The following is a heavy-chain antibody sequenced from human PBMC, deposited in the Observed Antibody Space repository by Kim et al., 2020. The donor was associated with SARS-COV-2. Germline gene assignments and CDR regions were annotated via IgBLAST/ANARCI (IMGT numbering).Heavy chain of an antibody. J-gene: IGHJ4*02. CDR3: ARGGKRLPPDY. CDR2: KT. V-gene: IGHV1-18*01. D-gene: IGHD1-1*01. Sequence: KTAYAQKIHGRVTITTDTATTTAYMELRSLRSDDTAVYYCARGGKRLPPDYWGQGTLVTVSS.